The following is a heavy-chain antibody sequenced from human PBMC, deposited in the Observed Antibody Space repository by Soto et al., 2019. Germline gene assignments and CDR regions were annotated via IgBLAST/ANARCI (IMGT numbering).Heavy chain of an antibody. CDR1: GFAFSSYA. V-gene: IGHV3-23*01. J-gene: IGHJ5*02. D-gene: IGHD2-21*01. CDR3: AKCSSDYCASGAP. Sequence: EVQLLESGGDLVQPGGSLRLACAASGFAFSSYAMVWVRQAPGKGLEWVSVISARGGSSYFADSVKGRSTISRDNSKNVLSREMDSLSAEGTAIYDYAKCSSDYCASGAPLGLGTLVLVSS. CDR2: ISARGGSS.